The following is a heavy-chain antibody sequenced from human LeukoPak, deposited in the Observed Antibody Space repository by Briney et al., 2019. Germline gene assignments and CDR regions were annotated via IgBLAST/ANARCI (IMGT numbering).Heavy chain of an antibody. J-gene: IGHJ4*02. Sequence: ASVKVSCKASGYTFTSYYMHWVRQAPGQGLEWMGIINPSGGSTSYAQKFQGRVTMTRDTSTSTVYMELSSLRSEDTAVYYCAREYHYYDTRGYYYFDYWGQGTLVTVSS. CDR1: GYTFTSYY. CDR3: AREYHYYDTRGYYYFDY. V-gene: IGHV1-46*01. D-gene: IGHD3-22*01. CDR2: INPSGGST.